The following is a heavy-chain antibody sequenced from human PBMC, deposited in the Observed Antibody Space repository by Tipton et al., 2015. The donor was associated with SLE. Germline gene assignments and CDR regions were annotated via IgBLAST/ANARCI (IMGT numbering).Heavy chain of an antibody. D-gene: IGHD3-10*01. CDR3: AREGTYGPESFNI. Sequence: TLSLTCTVSGGSISSYYWSWIRQPPGKGLEWIGYINYSGSTNYNPSLKSRVTISVDTSKNQFSLKLSSVTAADTAVYYCAREGTYGPESFNIWGQGTMVTVSS. CDR1: GGSISSYY. J-gene: IGHJ3*02. V-gene: IGHV4-59*01. CDR2: INYSGST.